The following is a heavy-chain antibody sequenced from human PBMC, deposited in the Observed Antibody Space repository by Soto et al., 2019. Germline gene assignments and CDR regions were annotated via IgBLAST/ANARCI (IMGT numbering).Heavy chain of an antibody. D-gene: IGHD2-8*01. CDR1: GFTFSRYG. J-gene: IGHJ4*02. CDR2: MSYDGNNK. V-gene: IGHV3-30*18. Sequence: GGSLRLSCAASGFTFSRYGMHWARQAPGKGLEWVAVMSYDGNNKYYADSVKGRFTVSRDNSRNTQYLQMNSLKVEDTAVYFCAKGFLSGGYCANGVCYHFDYWGQGTPVTVSS. CDR3: AKGFLSGGYCANGVCYHFDY.